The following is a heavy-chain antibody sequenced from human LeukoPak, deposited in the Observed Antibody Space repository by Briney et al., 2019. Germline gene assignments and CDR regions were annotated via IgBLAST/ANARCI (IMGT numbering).Heavy chain of an antibody. CDR1: GFTLSSHA. D-gene: IGHD2-2*01. Sequence: GGSLRLSCAASGFTLSSHALSWVRQAPGKGLEWVSSLSGSGYNTYCADSVKGRFTISRDNSKNTVYLQMNSLRAEDTAVYYCAKDPYGTRYFDYWGQGTLVTVSS. J-gene: IGHJ4*02. V-gene: IGHV3-23*01. CDR3: AKDPYGTRYFDY. CDR2: LSGSGYNT.